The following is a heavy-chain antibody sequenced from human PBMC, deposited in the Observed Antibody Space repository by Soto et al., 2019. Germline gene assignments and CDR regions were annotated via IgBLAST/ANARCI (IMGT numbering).Heavy chain of an antibody. D-gene: IGHD6-13*01. CDR3: ARDRRAAPGIQLEEAMDG. CDR1: GNSVSSNSAA. CDR2: TYYRSKWYN. Sequence: SQTLSLTCAISGNSVSSNSAAWKWIRQSPSRGLEWLGRTYYRSKWYNDYAVSVKSRITINPDTSKNQFSLQLNSVTPEDTAVYYCARDRRAAPGIQLEEAMDGWGKGTKVTVAS. J-gene: IGHJ6*04. V-gene: IGHV6-1*01.